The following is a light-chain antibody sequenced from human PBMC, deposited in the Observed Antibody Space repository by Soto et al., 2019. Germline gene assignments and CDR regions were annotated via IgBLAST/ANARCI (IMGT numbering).Light chain of an antibody. J-gene: IGKJ5*01. CDR3: QQYNNLFSIT. Sequence: EIVMTQSPATLSVSPGERVTLSCRASQSVSSNLAWYQQKSGQAPRLLIYGAFTRATGIPARFSGSGSGTEFTLTISSLQSEDFAVYYCQQYNNLFSITFGQGTRLEIK. CDR1: QSVSSN. V-gene: IGKV3D-15*01. CDR2: GAF.